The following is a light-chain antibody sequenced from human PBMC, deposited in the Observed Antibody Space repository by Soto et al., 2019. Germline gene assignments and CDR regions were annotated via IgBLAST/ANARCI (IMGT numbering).Light chain of an antibody. CDR2: SAS. V-gene: IGKV4-1*01. Sequence: DIVMTQSPDSLAVSLGERATINCKSSQSVLYSSNNKNYLAWYQQKPGQPPKLLIYSASTRESGVPDRFSGSGSVTDFTLTISSLQAEDVAVYYCQEYYSTPYTFGQVTKLEIK. CDR1: QSVLYSSNNKNY. J-gene: IGKJ2*01. CDR3: QEYYSTPYT.